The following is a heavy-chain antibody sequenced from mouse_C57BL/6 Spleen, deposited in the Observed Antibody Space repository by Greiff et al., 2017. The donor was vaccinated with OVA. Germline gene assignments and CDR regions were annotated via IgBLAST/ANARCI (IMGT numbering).Heavy chain of an antibody. CDR2: IYPGGGST. CDR1: GYTFTNYW. Sequence: QVQLKESGAELVRPGTSVKMSCKASGYTFTNYWIGWAKQRPGHGLEWIGDIYPGGGSTNYNEKFKGKATLTADKSSSTAYMQFSSLTSEDSAIYYCARRTMVTTVYFDYWCQGTTLTVSS. CDR3: ARRTMVTTVYFDY. J-gene: IGHJ2*01. D-gene: IGHD2-2*01. V-gene: IGHV1-63*01.